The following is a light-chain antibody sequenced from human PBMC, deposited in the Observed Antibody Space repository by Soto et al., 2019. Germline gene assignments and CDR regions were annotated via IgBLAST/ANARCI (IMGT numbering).Light chain of an antibody. Sequence: EVVMRQSPATLSVSPGDVATLSCRASQGIGDTLAWYQHKPGQTPRILIYDTSTRATGVPTRFSGSRSGAEFTLTINSLQSEDFAVYYCQPYNNWPLTLGGGTKVDI. CDR1: QGIGDT. J-gene: IGKJ4*01. CDR3: QPYNNWPLT. CDR2: DTS. V-gene: IGKV3-15*01.